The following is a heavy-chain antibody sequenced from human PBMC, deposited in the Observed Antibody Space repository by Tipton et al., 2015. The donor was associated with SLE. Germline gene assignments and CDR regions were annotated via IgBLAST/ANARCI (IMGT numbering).Heavy chain of an antibody. CDR2: ISSSGSTI. Sequence: SLRLSCAASGFTFSSYEMNWVRQAPGKGLEWVSYISSSGSTIYYADSVKGRFTISRDNSKNTLYLQMSSLRAEDTAVYYCAKLDSSGYYLDYWGQGTLVIVSS. J-gene: IGHJ4*02. D-gene: IGHD3-22*01. CDR1: GFTFSSYE. V-gene: IGHV3-48*03. CDR3: AKLDSSGYYLDY.